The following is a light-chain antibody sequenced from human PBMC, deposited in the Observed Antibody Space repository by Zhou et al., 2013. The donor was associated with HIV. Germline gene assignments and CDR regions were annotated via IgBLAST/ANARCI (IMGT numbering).Light chain of an antibody. CDR3: QQRKHWPPLT. J-gene: IGKJ4*02. V-gene: IGKV3-11*01. CDR2: DAS. Sequence: LVLTQSPATLSLSPGETATLSCRASQSVDSHLAWYQHKPGQAPRLVIYDASRRATGIPARFSGSGSGTDFTLTISGLEPEDCAVYYCQQRKHWPPLTFGGGTKVEMK. CDR1: QSVDSH.